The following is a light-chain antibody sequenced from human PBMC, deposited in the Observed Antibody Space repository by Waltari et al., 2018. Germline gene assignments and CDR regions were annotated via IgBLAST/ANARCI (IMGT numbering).Light chain of an antibody. CDR2: RNN. J-gene: IGLJ3*02. V-gene: IGLV1-47*01. CDR3: AVWDDSLSGRV. Sequence: QSALTQPPSASGTPGQRVTFSCSGSRFHTGNNFVSWYQHPPGTAPKLLSYRNNQRPSGVPDRFSASKSGTSASLAISGLRSEDEADYYCAVWDDSLSGRVFGGGTKVTVL. CDR1: RFHTGNNF.